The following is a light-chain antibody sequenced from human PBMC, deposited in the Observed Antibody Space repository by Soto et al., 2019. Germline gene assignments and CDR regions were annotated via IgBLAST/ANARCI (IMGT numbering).Light chain of an antibody. V-gene: IGKV1-5*01. CDR2: DAS. CDR3: QQYHSYWT. Sequence: DFQMTQCPSTLSASVVDXVXXXXRASQNIRSRLAWFQQKPGKAPKLLIYDASSLESGVPQRFSGSGSGTEFSLTISSLQTDDISTYYCQQYHSYWTFCQGTKVDIK. CDR1: QNIRSR. J-gene: IGKJ1*01.